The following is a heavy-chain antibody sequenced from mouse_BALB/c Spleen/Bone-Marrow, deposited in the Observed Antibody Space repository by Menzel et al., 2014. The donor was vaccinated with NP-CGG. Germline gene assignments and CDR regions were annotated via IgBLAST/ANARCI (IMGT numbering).Heavy chain of an antibody. Sequence: EVQLQQSGTVLARPGASVKMSCKASDYTFTSYRMHWLKQRPGQGLEWIGAIYPGNSDISYNQKFKGKAELTAVTSTSTAYMDLSSLTNEDSAVYYCTLAYFGQGDWFFDVWGAGTTVTVSS. CDR2: IYPGNSDI. D-gene: IGHD2-10*01. CDR1: DYTFTSYR. V-gene: IGHV1-5*01. CDR3: TLAYFGQGDWFFDV. J-gene: IGHJ1*01.